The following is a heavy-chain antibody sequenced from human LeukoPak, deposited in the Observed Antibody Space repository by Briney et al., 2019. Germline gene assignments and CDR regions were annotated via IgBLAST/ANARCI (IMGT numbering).Heavy chain of an antibody. V-gene: IGHV3-74*01. J-gene: IGHJ4*02. D-gene: IGHD3-10*01. CDR2: VNIDGKTT. CDR3: AKECDYGSGSYSCFDY. CDR1: GFTFSNSW. Sequence: PGGSLRLSCAASGFTFSNSWMHWVRQAPGKGLVWVSRVNIDGKTTTYADSVKGRFTISRDNSKNTLYLQMNSLRAEDTAVYYCAKECDYGSGSYSCFDYWGQGTLVTVSS.